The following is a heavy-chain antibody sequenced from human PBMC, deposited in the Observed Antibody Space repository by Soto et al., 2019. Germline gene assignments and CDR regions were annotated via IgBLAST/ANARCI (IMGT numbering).Heavy chain of an antibody. J-gene: IGHJ4*02. CDR2: ISYDGRNN. Sequence: QVQLVESGGGVVQPGRSLRLSCAASGFTLSSYDMDWVRQAPGKGLEWVAVISYDGRNNQYADSVKGRFTISRDNSKNTLSLEMNSLRPEDTAVYYCVRVKGAYYYDTSGNQAQRYNLDYWGQGTVVTVSS. D-gene: IGHD3-22*01. CDR3: VRVKGAYYYDTSGNQAQRYNLDY. V-gene: IGHV3-30*04. CDR1: GFTLSSYD.